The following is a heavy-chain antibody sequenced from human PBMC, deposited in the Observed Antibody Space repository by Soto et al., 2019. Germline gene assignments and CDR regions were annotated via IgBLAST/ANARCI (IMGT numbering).Heavy chain of an antibody. J-gene: IGHJ6*02. CDR2: INPNSGGT. D-gene: IGHD2-15*01. V-gene: IGHV1-2*04. CDR1: GYTFTGYY. CDR3: ARVGGVADYGMDA. Sequence: GASVKVSCKASGYTFTGYYMHWVRQAPGQGLEWMGWINPNSGGTNYAQKFQGWVTMTRDTSISTAYMELSRLRSDDTAVYYCARVGGVADYGMDAWGQGTTVTVSS.